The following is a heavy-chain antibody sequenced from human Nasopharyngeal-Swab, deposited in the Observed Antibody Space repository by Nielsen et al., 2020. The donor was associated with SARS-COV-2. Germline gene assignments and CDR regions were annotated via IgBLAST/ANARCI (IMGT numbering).Heavy chain of an antibody. V-gene: IGHV3-30*18. CDR1: GFIFSGYG. CDR3: AKDRYFAHYYFDY. J-gene: IGHJ4*02. D-gene: IGHD3-9*01. Sequence: GESLKISCAASGFIFSGYGMPWVRQAPGKGLEWVALISYDGSNKFYADSVKGRFTIPRYNSKNTLYLQMNSLRAEDTAVYYCAKDRYFAHYYFDYWGQGTLVTVSS. CDR2: ISYDGSNK.